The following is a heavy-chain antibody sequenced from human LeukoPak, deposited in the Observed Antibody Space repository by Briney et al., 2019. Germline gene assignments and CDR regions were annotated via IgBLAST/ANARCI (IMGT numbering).Heavy chain of an antibody. CDR3: ARVSSSWYQDWYFDL. J-gene: IGHJ2*01. Sequence: SETLSLTCTVSGGSISSASYYWNWIRQPAGKGLEWIGRIHTSGSTNYNPSLKSRLIISAETSKNQFSLKLSSVTAADTAVYYCARVSSSWYQDWYFDLWGRGTLVTVSS. D-gene: IGHD6-13*01. CDR1: GGSISSASYY. V-gene: IGHV4-61*02. CDR2: IHTSGST.